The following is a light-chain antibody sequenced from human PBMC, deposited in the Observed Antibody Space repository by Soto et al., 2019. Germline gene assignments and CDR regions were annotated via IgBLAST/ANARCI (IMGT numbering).Light chain of an antibody. CDR1: QGVSRK. J-gene: IGKJ4*01. CDR2: GAS. V-gene: IGKV3-15*01. CDR3: QQYHTWPIT. Sequence: IVMTQAIATLCVAPGERVTFSSRASQGVSRKVAWYQHKPCQAPRLLISGASTEATGIPARYSGSGSGTEFTLTISSLESEDYAIYYCQQYHTWPITFSGGTKVDSK.